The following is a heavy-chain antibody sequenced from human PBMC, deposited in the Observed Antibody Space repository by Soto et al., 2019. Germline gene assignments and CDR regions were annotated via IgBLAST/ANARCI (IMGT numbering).Heavy chain of an antibody. D-gene: IGHD6-13*01. J-gene: IGHJ3*02. CDR1: GFTFSSYD. V-gene: IGHV3-23*01. CDR2: ISGSAGST. CDR3: AKATSSWGGDALHI. Sequence: EVQLLESGGGLVQPGGSLRLSCAASGFTFSSYDMSWVRQAPGKGLEWVSVISGSAGSTYDADSVKGRFTISRDNSKNTLYLQMNSLRAEDTAVYYCAKATSSWGGDALHIWGQGTMVTVS.